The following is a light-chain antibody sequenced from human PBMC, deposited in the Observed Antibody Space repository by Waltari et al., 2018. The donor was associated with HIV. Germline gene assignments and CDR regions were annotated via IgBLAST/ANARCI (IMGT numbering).Light chain of an antibody. Sequence: QSVLTQPPSASGSPGQSVATSCTGTSSDVGGYDHVSWYQQHPGKAPKLLIYNVNQRPSGVPDRFSGSKSGNTASLTVSGLQAEDEADYYCSSHAGSNYAFLFGTGTKVTVL. J-gene: IGLJ1*01. CDR3: SSHAGSNYAFL. CDR2: NVN. V-gene: IGLV2-8*01. CDR1: SSDVGGYDH.